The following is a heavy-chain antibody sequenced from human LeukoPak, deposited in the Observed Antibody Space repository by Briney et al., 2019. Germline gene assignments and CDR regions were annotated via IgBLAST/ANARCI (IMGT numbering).Heavy chain of an antibody. Sequence: ASVKVSCKASGYTFTSYGISWVRQAPGQGLEWMGWISAYNGNTNHAQKLQGRVTMTTDTSTSTAYMELRSLRSDDTAVYYCARDTVTTVTTRGPFDYWGQGTLVTVSS. D-gene: IGHD4-17*01. V-gene: IGHV1-18*01. CDR1: GYTFTSYG. CDR2: ISAYNGNT. CDR3: ARDTVTTVTTRGPFDY. J-gene: IGHJ4*02.